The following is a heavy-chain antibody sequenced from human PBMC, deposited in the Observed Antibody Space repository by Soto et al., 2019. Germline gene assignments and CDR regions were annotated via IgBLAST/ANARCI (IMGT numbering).Heavy chain of an antibody. D-gene: IGHD5-18*01. CDR2: IYYSGST. CDR1: GGSVSSGDYY. Sequence: NPSETLSLTFTVSGGSVSSGDYYWSWIRQPPGKGLEWIGYIYYSGSTNYNPSLKSRVSISLDTSKNQFSLRLTSVTAADTAVYYCARIPVDTYMINWFDPWGQGTLVTVSS. J-gene: IGHJ5*02. V-gene: IGHV4-61*08. CDR3: ARIPVDTYMINWFDP.